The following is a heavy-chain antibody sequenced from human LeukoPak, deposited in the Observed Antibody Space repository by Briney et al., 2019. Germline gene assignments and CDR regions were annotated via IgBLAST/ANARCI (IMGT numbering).Heavy chain of an antibody. D-gene: IGHD7-27*01. CDR3: ARKFLTGRLIDY. CDR2: ISYDGSNE. J-gene: IGHJ4*02. Sequence: PGRSLRLSCAASGFTFSNYGMHWVRQAPGQGLEWVAVISYDGSNEYYADSVKGRFTISRDTSKNTLYLQMNSLRAEDTALYYCARKFLTGRLIDYWGQGTLVTVSS. CDR1: GFTFSNYG. V-gene: IGHV3-30*03.